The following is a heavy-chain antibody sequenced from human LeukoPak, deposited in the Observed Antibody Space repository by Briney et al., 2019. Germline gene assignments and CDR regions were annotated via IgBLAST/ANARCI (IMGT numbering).Heavy chain of an antibody. V-gene: IGHV4-59*01. D-gene: IGHD5-18*01. CDR3: ARGERQLWDEYYFDY. CDR2: IYYSGCT. J-gene: IGHJ4*02. CDR1: GGSISSYY. Sequence: SETLSLTCTVSGGSISSYYWSWIRQPPGKGLEWIGYIYYSGCTNYNPSLKSRVTISVDTSKNQFSLKLSSVTAADTAVYYCARGERQLWDEYYFDYWGQGTLVTVSS.